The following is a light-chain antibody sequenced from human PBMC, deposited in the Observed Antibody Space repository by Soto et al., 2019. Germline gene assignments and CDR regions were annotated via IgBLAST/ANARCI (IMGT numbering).Light chain of an antibody. Sequence: DIQMTQSPSTLSASVGDGVTITCRASQSISSWLAWYQQKPGKAPKLLIYKAYSLESGVRSRFSGSGSGTEFTLTISSLQPDDFATYYCKQYNTYSKTFGQGTKVDIK. V-gene: IGKV1-5*03. CDR3: KQYNTYSKT. J-gene: IGKJ1*01. CDR1: QSISSW. CDR2: KAY.